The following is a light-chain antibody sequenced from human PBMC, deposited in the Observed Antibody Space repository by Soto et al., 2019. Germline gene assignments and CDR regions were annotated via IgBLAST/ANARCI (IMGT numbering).Light chain of an antibody. V-gene: IGKV3-11*01. CDR2: DAS. Sequence: EFVLPQSPETLSLSPGERSTLSCMASQSVSVYLAWYQQKPGQAPRLLIYDASNRATGIPARFSGSGSGTDFTLTISGLEPEDFAVYYCQQRINWLFGPGTMVDIK. CDR1: QSVSVY. CDR3: QQRINWL. J-gene: IGKJ3*01.